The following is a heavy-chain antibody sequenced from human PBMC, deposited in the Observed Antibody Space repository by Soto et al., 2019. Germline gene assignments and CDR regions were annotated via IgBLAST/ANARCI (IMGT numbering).Heavy chain of an antibody. CDR2: INQDGSDK. J-gene: IGHJ6*02. D-gene: IGHD3-16*01. V-gene: IGHV3-7*01. CDR1: GFTFSTYW. CDR3: ARDDDIRGRYYGMDV. Sequence: EVHLVESGGGLVQPGESLRISCAGSGFTFSTYWMSWVRQAPGKGLERVANINQDGSDKYYVDSVKGRFRISRDNVKTSVYLQMNSLRPEDTGVYYCARDDDIRGRYYGMDVWGPGITVTVS.